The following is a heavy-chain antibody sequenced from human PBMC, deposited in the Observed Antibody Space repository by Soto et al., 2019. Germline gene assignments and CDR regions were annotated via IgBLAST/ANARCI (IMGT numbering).Heavy chain of an antibody. CDR2: LNSDGSGT. CDR1: GFTFSNYW. V-gene: IGHV3-74*03. D-gene: IGHD3-22*01. J-gene: IGHJ4*02. Sequence: EVQLVESGGGLVQPGGSLRLSCAGSGFTFSNYWMHWVRQAPGKGLVWVSRLNSDGSGTMYADSVKGRLTISRDNTKNRLYLQSNSPRAEDTAVYYCVRGDGDYYDGNVYLGRLWGQGTLVTVSS. CDR3: VRGDGDYYDGNVYLGRL.